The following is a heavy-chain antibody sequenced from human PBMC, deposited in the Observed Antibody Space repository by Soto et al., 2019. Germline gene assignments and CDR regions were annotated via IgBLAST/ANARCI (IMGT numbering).Heavy chain of an antibody. CDR1: GGSISSSSYY. V-gene: IGHV4-39*01. CDR2: IYYSGST. D-gene: IGHD1-7*01. J-gene: IGHJ4*02. CDR3: ARQLGPGATGTTGGEYGYNDY. Sequence: SETLSLTCTVSGGSISSSSYYWGWIRQPPGKGLEWIGSIYYSGSTYYNPSLKSRVTISVDTSKNQFSLKLSSVTAADTAVYYCARQLGPGATGTTGGEYGYNDYWGQGTLVTVSS.